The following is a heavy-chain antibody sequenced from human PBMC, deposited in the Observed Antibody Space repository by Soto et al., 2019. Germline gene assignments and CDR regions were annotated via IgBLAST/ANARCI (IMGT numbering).Heavy chain of an antibody. D-gene: IGHD6-19*01. CDR1: GFSLSTSGVG. J-gene: IGHJ4*02. CDR3: ARDSSGWYGFDY. V-gene: IGHV2-5*02. CDR2: IYWDDDK. Sequence: QITLKESGPTLVKPTQTITLTCTFSGFSLSTSGVGVSWIRQPPGKALEWLALIYWDDDKRYSPSLRNRLTVTKDTSKNQVVLTMTNMDPVDTATYYCARDSSGWYGFDYWGQGTLVTVSS.